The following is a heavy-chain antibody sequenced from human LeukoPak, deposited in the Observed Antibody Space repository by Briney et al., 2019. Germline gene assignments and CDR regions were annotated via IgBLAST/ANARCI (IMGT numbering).Heavy chain of an antibody. Sequence: GGSLRLSCAVSGFTFNTYAMTWVRQAPGRGLERISSIDTAGDTYFADSVKGRFTISTDSSKTTLFLQMNGLRTEDTALFYCAKSASTVTTFFDYWGQGSLVTVSS. J-gene: IGHJ4*02. V-gene: IGHV3-23*01. CDR3: AKSASTVTTFFDY. CDR1: GFTFNTYA. CDR2: IDTAGDT. D-gene: IGHD4-11*01.